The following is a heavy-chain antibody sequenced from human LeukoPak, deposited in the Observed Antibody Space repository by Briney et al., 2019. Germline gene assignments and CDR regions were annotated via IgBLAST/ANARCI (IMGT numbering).Heavy chain of an antibody. CDR2: ISGSGGYT. J-gene: IGHJ4*02. V-gene: IGHV3-23*01. CDR3: ARSEMATVLGFDY. D-gene: IGHD5-24*01. CDR1: KFTFSTFS. Sequence: PGGSLRLSCAASKFTFSTFSMSWVRQAPGKGLEWVSSISGSGGYTYYADSVKGRFTISRDNSKNTLYLQMNSLRAEDTAVYYCARSEMATVLGFDYWGQGTLVTVSS.